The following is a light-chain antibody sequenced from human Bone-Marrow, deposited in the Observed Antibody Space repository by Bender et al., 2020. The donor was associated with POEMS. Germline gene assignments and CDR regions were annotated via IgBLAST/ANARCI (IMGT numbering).Light chain of an antibody. CDR2: QDT. J-gene: IGLJ2*01. V-gene: IGLV3-1*01. CDR1: DLGDKY. CDR3: QAWDTYSVI. Sequence: SYEVTQPPSVSVSPGQTASITSSGDDLGDKYVAWYQQKPGQSPVLVIYQDTKRPSGIPERFSGSNSGNTATLTISGTQAVDEADYYCQAWDTYSVIFGGGTKLTVL.